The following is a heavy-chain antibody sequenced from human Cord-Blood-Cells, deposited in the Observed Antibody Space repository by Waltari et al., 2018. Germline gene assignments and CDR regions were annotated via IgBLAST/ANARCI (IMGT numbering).Heavy chain of an antibody. CDR2: IKQDGSGK. J-gene: IGHJ3*02. CDR1: GFTFSSYW. D-gene: IGHD7-27*01. CDR3: ARDSGLTGDAFDI. Sequence: EVQLVESGGGLVQPGGSLRLSCAASGFTFSSYWMSWVRQAPGKGLEWVANIKQDGSGKYYVDSVKGRFTISRDNAKNSLYLQMNSLRAEDTAVYYCARDSGLTGDAFDIWGQGTMVTVSS. V-gene: IGHV3-7*01.